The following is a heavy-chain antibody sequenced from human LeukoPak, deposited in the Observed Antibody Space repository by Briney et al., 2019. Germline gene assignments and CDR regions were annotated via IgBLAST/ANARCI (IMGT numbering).Heavy chain of an antibody. Sequence: ASVKVSCKVSGYTLTELSMHWVRQAPGKGLEWMGGFDPEDGETIYAQKFQGRVTMTEDTSTDSAYMELSSLRSEDTAVYYCATVYTGGAGLDPWGQGTLVTVSS. D-gene: IGHD1-1*01. J-gene: IGHJ5*02. CDR2: FDPEDGET. V-gene: IGHV1-24*01. CDR3: ATVYTGGAGLDP. CDR1: GYTLTELS.